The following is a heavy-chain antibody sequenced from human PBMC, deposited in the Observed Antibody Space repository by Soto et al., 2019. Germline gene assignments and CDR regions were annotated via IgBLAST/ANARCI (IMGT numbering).Heavy chain of an antibody. CDR2: IYYSGST. D-gene: IGHD5-18*01. Sequence: QVQLQESGPGLVKPSETLSLTCTVSGGSISSYYWSWIRQPPGKGLELIGYIYYSGSTNYNPSLKSRVTISVDTSKNQFSLQLSSVTAADTAVYYCARTLYSYGPRFDYWGQGTLVTVSS. CDR1: GGSISSYY. J-gene: IGHJ4*02. V-gene: IGHV4-59*01. CDR3: ARTLYSYGPRFDY.